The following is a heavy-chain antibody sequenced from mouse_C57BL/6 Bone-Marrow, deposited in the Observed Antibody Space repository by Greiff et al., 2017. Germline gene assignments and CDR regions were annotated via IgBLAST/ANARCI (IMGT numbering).Heavy chain of an antibody. CDR1: GIAFSRYW. CDR3: ARPITTTGYWYFDV. V-gene: IGHV4-1*01. Sequence: EVKLQESGGGLVQPGGSLKLSCAASGIAFSRYWMSWVRRAPGKGLEWIGEINPDSSTINYAPSLKDKFIISRDNAKNTLYLQMSKVRSEDTALDYCARPITTTGYWYFDVWGTGTTVTVSS. D-gene: IGHD2-4*01. CDR2: INPDSSTI. J-gene: IGHJ1*03.